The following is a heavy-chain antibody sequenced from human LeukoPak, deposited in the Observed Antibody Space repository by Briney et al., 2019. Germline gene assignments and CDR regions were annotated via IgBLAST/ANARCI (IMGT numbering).Heavy chain of an antibody. CDR1: GGSISSGGYY. D-gene: IGHD2-2*02. V-gene: IGHV4-31*03. J-gene: IGHJ5*02. CDR3: ARASDIVVVPAAITTGFDP. CDR2: IYYSGST. Sequence: PSETLSLTCTVSGGSISSGGYYWSWIRQHPGQGLEWIWYIYYSGSTYYNPSLESRVTISVDTSKNQFSLRLSSVTAADTAVYYCARASDIVVVPAAITTGFDPWGQGTLVTVSS.